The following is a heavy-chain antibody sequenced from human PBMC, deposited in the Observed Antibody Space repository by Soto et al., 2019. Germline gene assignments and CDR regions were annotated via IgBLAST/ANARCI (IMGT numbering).Heavy chain of an antibody. Sequence: KVSFKASGGTFISYAISWVRQAPGQGLEWMGGIIPIFGTANYAQKFQGRVTITADESTSTADMELSSLRSEDTAVYYCAEARIRYFDWLFLDAFDIWAQGTIVTVS. CDR1: GGTFISYA. V-gene: IGHV1-69*01. J-gene: IGHJ3*02. D-gene: IGHD3-9*01. CDR2: IIPIFGTA. CDR3: AEARIRYFDWLFLDAFDI.